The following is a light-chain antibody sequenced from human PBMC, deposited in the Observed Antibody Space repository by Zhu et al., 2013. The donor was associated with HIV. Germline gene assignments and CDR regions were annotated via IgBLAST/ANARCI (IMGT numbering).Light chain of an antibody. CDR2: KAS. V-gene: IGKV1-5*03. J-gene: IGKJ3*01. Sequence: DIQMTQSPSSLPASVGDRVTITCRASQSISSWLAWYQQKQGNAPKLLIYKASSLESGVPSRFSGSGSGTEFTLTIRSLQPDDFATYYCQQYDSYPLTFGPGTKVDVK. CDR1: QSISSW. CDR3: QQYDSYPLT.